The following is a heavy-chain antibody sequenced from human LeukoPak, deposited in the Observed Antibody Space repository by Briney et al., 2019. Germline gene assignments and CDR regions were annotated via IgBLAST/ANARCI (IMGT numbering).Heavy chain of an antibody. Sequence: AVKVSCKASGGTFSSYAISWVRQAPGQGLEWMGGIIPIFGTANYAQKFQGRVTITTDESTSTAYMELSSLRSEDTAVYYCARICGSPSCPARFDPWGQGTLVTVFS. CDR2: IIPIFGTA. CDR3: ARICGSPSCPARFDP. J-gene: IGHJ5*02. V-gene: IGHV1-69*05. CDR1: GGTFSSYA. D-gene: IGHD2-2*01.